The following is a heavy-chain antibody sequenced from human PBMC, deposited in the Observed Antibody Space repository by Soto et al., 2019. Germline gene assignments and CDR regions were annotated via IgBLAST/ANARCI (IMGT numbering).Heavy chain of an antibody. CDR3: ARWRGHYSYRYYLDY. V-gene: IGHV4-39*01. CDR2: IYYSGST. D-gene: IGHD5-18*01. CDR1: GGSISSNNYY. Sequence: QLQLQESGPGLVKPSETLSLTCTVSGGSISSNNYYWGWIRQPPGKGLEWIGSIYYSGSTYYNPSRKTRVTISVDTSKNQFSLKLSSVTAADTAVFYCARWRGHYSYRYYLDYWGQGTLVTVSS. J-gene: IGHJ4*02.